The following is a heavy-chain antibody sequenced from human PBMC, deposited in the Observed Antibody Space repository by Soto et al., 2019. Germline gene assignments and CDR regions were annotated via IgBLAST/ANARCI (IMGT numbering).Heavy chain of an antibody. D-gene: IGHD2-2*01. Sequence: SETLSLTCAVYGGSFSGYYWSWIRQPPGKGLEWIGEINHSGSTNYNPSLKSRVTISVDTSKNQFSLKVSSVTAADTAVYYCARGRGDCTSTSCYESTXFDCWGQGALVTVSS. J-gene: IGHJ4*02. CDR1: GGSFSGYY. V-gene: IGHV4-34*01. CDR2: INHSGST. CDR3: ARGRGDCTSTSCYESTXFDC.